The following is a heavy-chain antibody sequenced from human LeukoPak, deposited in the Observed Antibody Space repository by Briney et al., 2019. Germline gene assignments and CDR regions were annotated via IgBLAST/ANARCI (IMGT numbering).Heavy chain of an antibody. Sequence: GESLKTSFKGSGYNFTTYWIGWVRQIARKGLGGIGIIYPGDSDTIYSASFQGQVTISADKSISTVYLQWSSLKASDAAIYFCARAISYYGELDWWGQGTLVTVSS. V-gene: IGHV5-51*01. CDR3: ARAISYYGELDW. CDR1: GYNFTTYW. CDR2: IYPGDSDT. J-gene: IGHJ4*02. D-gene: IGHD1-26*01.